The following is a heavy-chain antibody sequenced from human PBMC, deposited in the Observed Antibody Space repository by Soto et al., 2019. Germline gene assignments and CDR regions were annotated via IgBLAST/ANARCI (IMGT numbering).Heavy chain of an antibody. CDR2: ISYDGSNK. Sequence: QVQLVESGGVVVQPGRSLRLSCAASGFTFSSYGMHWVRQAPGKGLEWVAVISYDGSNKYYADSVKGRFTISRDNSKNTLYLQMNSLRAEDTAVYYCAKEGAGGSGFDYWGQGTLVTVSS. CDR3: AKEGAGGSGFDY. CDR1: GFTFSSYG. D-gene: IGHD2-15*01. J-gene: IGHJ4*02. V-gene: IGHV3-30*18.